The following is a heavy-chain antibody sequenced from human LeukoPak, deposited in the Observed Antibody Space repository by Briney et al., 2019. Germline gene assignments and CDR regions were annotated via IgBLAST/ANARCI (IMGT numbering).Heavy chain of an antibody. CDR3: ARDGMVRGKGFDY. CDR2: IYYSGST. J-gene: IGHJ4*02. CDR1: GGSISSSSYY. D-gene: IGHD3-10*01. Sequence: PSETLSLTCTVSGGSISSSSYYWGWIRQPPGKGLEWIGSIYYSGSTYYNPSLKSRVTISVDTSKNQFSLKLSSVTAADTAVYYCARDGMVRGKGFDYWGQGTLVTVSS. V-gene: IGHV4-39*07.